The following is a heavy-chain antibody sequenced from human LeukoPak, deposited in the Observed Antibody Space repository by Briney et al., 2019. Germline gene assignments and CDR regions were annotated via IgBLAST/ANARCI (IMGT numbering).Heavy chain of an antibody. CDR2: ISYDGSNK. J-gene: IGHJ3*02. D-gene: IGHD3-10*01. V-gene: IGHV3-30*04. Sequence: PGGSLRLSCAASGFTFSSYAMHWVRQAPGKGLEWVAVISYDGSNKYYADSVKGRSTISRDNSKNTLYLQMNSLRAEDTAVYYCARARGSDAFDIWGQGTMVTVSS. CDR1: GFTFSSYA. CDR3: ARARGSDAFDI.